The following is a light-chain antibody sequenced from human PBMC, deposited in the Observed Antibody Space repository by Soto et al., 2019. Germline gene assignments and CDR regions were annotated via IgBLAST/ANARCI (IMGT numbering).Light chain of an antibody. CDR1: SSNIGNNA. V-gene: IGLV1-36*01. J-gene: IGLJ2*01. Sequence: QSVLTQPPSVSEAPRQRVTISCSGSSSNIGNNAVNWYQQLPGKAPKLLIYYDDLLPSGVSDRFSGSKSGTSASLAISGLQSDDEAAYYCAAWDGSLNGVVFGGGTKLTVL. CDR3: AAWDGSLNGVV. CDR2: YDD.